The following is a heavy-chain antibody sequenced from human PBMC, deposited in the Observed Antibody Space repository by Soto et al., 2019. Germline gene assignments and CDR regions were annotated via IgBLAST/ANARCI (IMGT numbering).Heavy chain of an antibody. D-gene: IGHD5-18*01. V-gene: IGHV3-53*01. CDR1: GFTVSSNH. Sequence: EVQLVESGGGLIQPGGSLRLSCAASGFTVSSNHMSWVRQAPGKGLEWVSVIYSGGSTYYADSVKGRFTISRDNSKNTLYLQMNSLRAEDTAVYYCARDGRGYSYGSGYWGQGTLVTVSS. J-gene: IGHJ4*02. CDR3: ARDGRGYSYGSGY. CDR2: IYSGGST.